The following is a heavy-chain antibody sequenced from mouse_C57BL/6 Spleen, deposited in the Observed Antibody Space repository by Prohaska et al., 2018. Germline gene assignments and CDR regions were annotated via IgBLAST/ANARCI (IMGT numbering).Heavy chain of an antibody. CDR2: IDPSDSET. D-gene: IGHD2-1*01. J-gene: IGHJ1*03. CDR3: AIYYGNYWYFDV. Sequence: MHWVKQRPIQGLEWIGNIDPSDSETHYNQKFKDKATLTVDKSSSTAYMQLSSLTSEDSAVYYCAIYYGNYWYFDVWGTGTTFTVSS. V-gene: IGHV1-52*01.